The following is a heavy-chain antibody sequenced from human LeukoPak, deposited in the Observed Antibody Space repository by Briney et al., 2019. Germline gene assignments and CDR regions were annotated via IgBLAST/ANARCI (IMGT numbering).Heavy chain of an antibody. V-gene: IGHV4-59*07. CDR2: IYYSGST. D-gene: IGHD3-22*01. Sequence: SDTLSLTCTVSGGSISSYHWSWIRQPPGKGLECIGYIYYSGSTNYNPSLKSRVTISVDTSKNQFSLKLSSVTAADTAVYYCARARNYYDSSDYYYEGDAFDIWGQGTMVTVSS. CDR1: GGSISSYH. CDR3: ARARNYYDSSDYYYEGDAFDI. J-gene: IGHJ3*02.